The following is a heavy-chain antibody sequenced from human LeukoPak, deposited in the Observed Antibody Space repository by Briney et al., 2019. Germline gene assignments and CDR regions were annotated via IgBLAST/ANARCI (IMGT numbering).Heavy chain of an antibody. J-gene: IGHJ5*02. CDR2: INQHGNQR. CDR1: GVTFSSDS. D-gene: IGHD6-13*01. CDR3: VRVGSSNWYA. V-gene: IGHV3-7*01. Sequence: PGRSLRLSCAASGVTFSSDSMNWVRQAPGKGLECVANINQHGNQRYYVDSVKGRFTISRDNSRNSLYLQMNNLRAEDTAVYYCVRVGSSNWYAWGQGTLVTVSS.